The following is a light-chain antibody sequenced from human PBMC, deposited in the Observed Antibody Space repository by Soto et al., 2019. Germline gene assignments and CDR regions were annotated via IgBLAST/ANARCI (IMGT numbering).Light chain of an antibody. CDR2: EGS. Sequence: QSALTQPASVSGSPGQSITISCTGTSSDVGNYNLVSWYQQHPGKAPKLMIYEGSKRPSGVSYRLSGSKSGNTASLTISGLQAEDEADYYCCSYSGGSTSMVFGGGTKLTVL. CDR1: SSDVGNYNL. J-gene: IGLJ2*01. V-gene: IGLV2-23*01. CDR3: CSYSGGSTSMV.